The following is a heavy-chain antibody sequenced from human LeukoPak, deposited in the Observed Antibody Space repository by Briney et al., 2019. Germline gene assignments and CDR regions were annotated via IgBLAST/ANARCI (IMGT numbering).Heavy chain of an antibody. V-gene: IGHV4-59*01. CDR1: GGSISSYY. Sequence: SETLSLTFTVSGGSISSYYWSWIRQPPGKGLEWIGYIYYSGSTNYNPSLKSRVTISVDTPKNQFSLKLSSVTAADTAVYYCARDRLKLERTSFHYYYGMDVWGQGTTVTVSS. CDR2: IYYSGST. D-gene: IGHD1-1*01. CDR3: ARDRLKLERTSFHYYYGMDV. J-gene: IGHJ6*02.